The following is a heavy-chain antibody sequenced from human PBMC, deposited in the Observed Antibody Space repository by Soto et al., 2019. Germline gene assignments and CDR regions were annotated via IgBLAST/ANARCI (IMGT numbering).Heavy chain of an antibody. CDR1: GFTVSSYW. D-gene: IGHD2-2*01. CDR2: IKQDGSEK. Sequence: RGSLRLSCAASGFTVSSYWMSWCRQAPGKGLEWVANIKQDGSEKYYVDSVKGRFTISRDNAKNSLYLQMNSLRAEDTAVYYCAREGYCSSTSCIYYGMDVWGQGTTVTVSS. CDR3: AREGYCSSTSCIYYGMDV. V-gene: IGHV3-7*01. J-gene: IGHJ6*02.